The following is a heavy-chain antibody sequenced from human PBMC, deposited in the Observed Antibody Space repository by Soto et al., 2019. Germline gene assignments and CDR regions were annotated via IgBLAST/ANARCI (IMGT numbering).Heavy chain of an antibody. Sequence: QLQLVQSGAEVKKPGSSVKLSCKASGGTFIDYAISWVRQAPGQGLEWMGGFIPIFGSSSYAQKFQGRVTITADESTNTAHMELSGLTSGDTALYYCARSIGSSSFYFDFWGQGTLVTVSS. D-gene: IGHD6-6*01. J-gene: IGHJ4*02. CDR2: FIPIFGSS. CDR3: ARSIGSSSFYFDF. V-gene: IGHV1-69*01. CDR1: GGTFIDYA.